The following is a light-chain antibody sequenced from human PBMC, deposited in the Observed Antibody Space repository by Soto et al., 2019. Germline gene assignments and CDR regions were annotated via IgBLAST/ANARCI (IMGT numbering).Light chain of an antibody. CDR2: AAS. J-gene: IGKJ2*01. CDR3: QQLHSYPYT. V-gene: IGKV1-9*01. Sequence: IQLTQSPASLSASVGDRVTITCRASKDMSTYLAWYQQKPGKAPKLLIYAASTLQSGVPSRFSGSGSGTDFTLTISSLQPEDFATYYCQQLHSYPYTFGQGTNLEIK. CDR1: KDMSTY.